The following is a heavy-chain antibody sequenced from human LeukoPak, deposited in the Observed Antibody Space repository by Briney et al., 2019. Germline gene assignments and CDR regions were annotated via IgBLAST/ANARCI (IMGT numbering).Heavy chain of an antibody. CDR1: GGSISSSSYY. CDR2: IYYSGST. CDR3: AREPYSRYYYYYYMDV. J-gene: IGHJ6*03. V-gene: IGHV4-39*07. Sequence: SETLSLTCTVSGGSISSSSYYWGWIRQPPGKGLEWIGSIYYSGSTYYNPSLKSRVTILVDTSKNQFSLKLSSVTAADTAVYYCAREPYSRYYYYYYMDVWGKGTTVTVSS. D-gene: IGHD6-13*01.